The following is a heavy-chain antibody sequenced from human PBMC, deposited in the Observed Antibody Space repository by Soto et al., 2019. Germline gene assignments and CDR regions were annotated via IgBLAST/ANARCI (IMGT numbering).Heavy chain of an antibody. CDR3: ASSWTVTTFFLDY. J-gene: IGHJ4*02. CDR1: GYTFTSYY. D-gene: IGHD4-17*01. V-gene: IGHV1-46*01. CDR2: ISPSGGST. Sequence: ASVKVSCKASGYTFTSYYMRWVRQPPGQGLEWMGIISPSGGSTSYAQKFQGRVTMTRDTSTSTVYMELSSLRSEDTAVYYCASSWTVTTFFLDYWGQGTLVTV.